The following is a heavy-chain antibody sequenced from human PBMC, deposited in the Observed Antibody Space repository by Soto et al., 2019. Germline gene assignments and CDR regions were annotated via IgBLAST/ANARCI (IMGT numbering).Heavy chain of an antibody. CDR3: GRGVKDTAMVTAFDY. J-gene: IGHJ4*02. V-gene: IGHV1-69*01. D-gene: IGHD5-18*01. Sequence: QVQLVQSGAEVKKPGSSVKVSCKASGGTFSSYAISWVRQAPGQGLEWMGGIIPNFGTANYAQKFQGRVTITADEYTSTAYMELSSLRSEDRVVYYCGRGVKDTAMVTAFDYWGQGTLVTVSS. CDR1: GGTFSSYA. CDR2: IIPNFGTA.